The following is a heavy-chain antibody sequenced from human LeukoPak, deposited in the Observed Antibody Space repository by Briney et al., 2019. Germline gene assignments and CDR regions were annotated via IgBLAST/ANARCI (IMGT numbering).Heavy chain of an antibody. Sequence: SETLSLTCTVSGGSISSSSHYWGWIRQPPGKGLEWIGIVFYSGNTYYTPSLKSRLTISIDTSKNQFSLNLSSVTAADTAVYYCVGMSSGYSDSWGQGTLVTVSS. J-gene: IGHJ4*02. D-gene: IGHD3-22*01. CDR3: VGMSSGYSDS. V-gene: IGHV4-39*01. CDR1: GGSISSSSHY. CDR2: VFYSGNT.